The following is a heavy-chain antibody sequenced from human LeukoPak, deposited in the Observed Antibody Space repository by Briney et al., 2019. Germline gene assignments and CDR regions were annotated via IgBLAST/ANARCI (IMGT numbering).Heavy chain of an antibody. CDR3: AKGGGSSWYYYYYYMDV. CDR1: EFTFSSYG. CDR2: IRYDGSNK. Sequence: GGSLRLSCAASEFTFSSYGMHWVRQAPGKGLEWVAFIRYDGSNKYYADSVKGRFTISRDNSKNTLYLQMNSLRAEDTAVYYCAKGGGSSWYYYYYYMDVWGKGTTVTISS. D-gene: IGHD6-13*01. J-gene: IGHJ6*03. V-gene: IGHV3-30*02.